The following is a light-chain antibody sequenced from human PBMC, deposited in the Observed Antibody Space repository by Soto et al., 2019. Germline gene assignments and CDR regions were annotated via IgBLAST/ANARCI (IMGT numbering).Light chain of an antibody. CDR2: GAS. CDR1: QSISDY. J-gene: IGKJ2*01. CDR3: QQTYRTSYT. Sequence: DIQMTQSPSSLSASVGDRVTLTCRASQSISDYLNWYQQKPGKAPKLLIYGASSLQTGVPSRFSGSGSGTDFTLTISSLQPEDFATYFCQQTYRTSYTFGQGTNLEIK. V-gene: IGKV1-39*01.